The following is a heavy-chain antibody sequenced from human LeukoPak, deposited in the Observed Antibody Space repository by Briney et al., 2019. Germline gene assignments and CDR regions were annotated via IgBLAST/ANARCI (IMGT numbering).Heavy chain of an antibody. Sequence: SETLSLTCAVYGGSFSGYYWSWIRQPPGKGLEWIGEINHSGSTNYNPSLKSRVTISVDTSKNQFSLKLSFVTAADTAVYYCARGRGGYMVRGVVNDYWGQGTLVTVSS. CDR3: ARGRGGYMVRGVVNDY. D-gene: IGHD3-10*01. CDR1: GGSFSGYY. CDR2: INHSGST. V-gene: IGHV4-34*01. J-gene: IGHJ4*02.